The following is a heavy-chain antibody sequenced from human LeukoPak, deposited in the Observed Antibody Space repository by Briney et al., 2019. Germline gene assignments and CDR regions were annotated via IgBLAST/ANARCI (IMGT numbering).Heavy chain of an antibody. J-gene: IGHJ6*04. Sequence: GASVKVSYKASGYTFTSYAMHWVRQAPGQRLEWMGWINAGNGNTKYSQKFQGRVTITRDTSASTAYMELSSLRSEDTAVYYCARDDYYYYGMDVWGKGTTVTVS. CDR1: GYTFTSYA. CDR3: ARDDYYYYGMDV. V-gene: IGHV1-3*01. CDR2: INAGNGNT.